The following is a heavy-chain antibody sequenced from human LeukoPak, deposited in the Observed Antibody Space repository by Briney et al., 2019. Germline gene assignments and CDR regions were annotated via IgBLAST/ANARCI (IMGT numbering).Heavy chain of an antibody. CDR1: GYTVTSFY. V-gene: IGHV1-46*01. CDR3: AGATVLRYFD. J-gene: IGHJ4*02. D-gene: IGHD3-9*01. Sequence: ASVKVSCKASGYTVTSFYMHWVRQAPGQGLEWMGIINPSGGSTNYAQKFQGRVTMTRDTSTSTIYMELSSLRSEDTAVYYCAGATVLRYFDWGQGTLVTVSS. CDR2: INPSGGST.